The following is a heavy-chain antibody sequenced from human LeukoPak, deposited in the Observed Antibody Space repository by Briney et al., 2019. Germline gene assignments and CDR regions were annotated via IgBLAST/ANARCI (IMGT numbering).Heavy chain of an antibody. V-gene: IGHV3-33*01. CDR2: IWYDGSNK. J-gene: IGHJ4*02. D-gene: IGHD3-10*01. CDR1: GFTFSSYG. Sequence: GGSLRLSCAAPGFTFSSYGMHWVRQAPGKGLEWVAVIWYDGSNKYYADSVKGRFTISRDNSKNTLYLQMNSLRAEDTAVYYCARGLIRVRGSGSYFAYYFDYWGQGTLVTVSS. CDR3: ARGLIRVRGSGSYFAYYFDY.